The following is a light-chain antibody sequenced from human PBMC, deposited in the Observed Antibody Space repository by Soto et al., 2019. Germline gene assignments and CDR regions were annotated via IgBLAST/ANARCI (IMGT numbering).Light chain of an antibody. CDR3: QQYENSLPIT. J-gene: IGKJ5*01. CDR1: QSVSSS. CDR2: GPS. Sequence: VLTQSPSTLSLSPGARATLSCRASQSVSSSLAWYQQKPGLAPRLLIYGPSTRATGIPDRFSGSVSGTDFTLTISRLETEDFAVYVGQQYENSLPITFGQGTRLEIK. V-gene: IGKV3-20*01.